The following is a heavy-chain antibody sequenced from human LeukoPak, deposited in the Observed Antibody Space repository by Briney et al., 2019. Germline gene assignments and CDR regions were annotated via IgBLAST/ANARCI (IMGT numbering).Heavy chain of an antibody. D-gene: IGHD3-16*01. CDR2: ISPSGGIT. V-gene: IGHV3-23*01. CDR3: AKDDDWGRYKH. J-gene: IGHJ1*01. Sequence: GGSLRLSCAASGFTFSSHGMNWVRQAPGKGLERVSGISPSGGITYYTDSVKGRFTISRDNSKNTQSLQMNSLRAEDTAVYYCAKDDDWGRYKHWGQGTLVTASS. CDR1: GFTFSSHG.